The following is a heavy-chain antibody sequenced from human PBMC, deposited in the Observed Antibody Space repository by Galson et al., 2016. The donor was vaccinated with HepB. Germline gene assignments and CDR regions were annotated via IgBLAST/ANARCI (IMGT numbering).Heavy chain of an antibody. CDR3: AKIDSSAWYPRGVY. Sequence: AGSGLTFNSYAMHWVRQAPGKGLEWVSGLRGSGSSTFYADSVKGRFTISRDKSKNTVFLQMNSLRVEDTAIYYCAKIDSSAWYPRGVYWGRGTLVTVSS. D-gene: IGHD6-19*01. J-gene: IGHJ4*02. CDR2: LRGSGSST. V-gene: IGHV3-23*01. CDR1: GLTFNSYA.